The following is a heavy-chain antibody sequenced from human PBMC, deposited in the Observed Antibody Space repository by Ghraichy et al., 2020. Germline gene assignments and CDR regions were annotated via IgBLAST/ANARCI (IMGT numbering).Heavy chain of an antibody. CDR3: ARALEDYGSGSAQSDY. V-gene: IGHV3-48*02. D-gene: IGHD3-10*01. CDR1: GFTFSSYS. Sequence: GGSLRLSCAASGFTFSSYSMNWVRQAPGKGLEWVSYISSSSSTIYYADSVKGRFTISRDNAKNSLYLQMNSLRDEDTAVYYCARALEDYGSGSAQSDYWGQGTLVTVSS. J-gene: IGHJ4*02. CDR2: ISSSSSTI.